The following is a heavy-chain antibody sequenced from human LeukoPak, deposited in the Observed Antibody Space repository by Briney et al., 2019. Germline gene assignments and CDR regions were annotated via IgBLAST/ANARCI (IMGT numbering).Heavy chain of an antibody. V-gene: IGHV4-4*02. D-gene: IGHD2-21*02. CDR2: IYHSGST. CDR1: GGSISSSNW. Sequence: SETLSLTCAVSGGSISSSNWWSWVRQPPGKGLEWIGEIYHSGSTNYNPSLKSRVTISVDKSKNQFSLKLSSVTAADTAVYYCAREWGAYCGGDCYRTSGMDVWGQGTTVTVSS. J-gene: IGHJ6*02. CDR3: AREWGAYCGGDCYRTSGMDV.